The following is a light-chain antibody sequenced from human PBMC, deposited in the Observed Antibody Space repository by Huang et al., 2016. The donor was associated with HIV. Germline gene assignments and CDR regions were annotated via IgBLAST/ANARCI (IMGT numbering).Light chain of an antibody. CDR1: QSLNKF. CDR3: QQRSSSLT. CDR2: NAT. J-gene: IGKJ4*01. V-gene: IGKV3-11*02. Sequence: IVLTQSPATLSLSPGERATLSCRASQSLNKFLAWYQQKPGQAPRLLIYNATDRATGVPARFSGGGSGRDFTLTITDLKAEDFAIYYCQQRSSSLTFGGGTKVEIK.